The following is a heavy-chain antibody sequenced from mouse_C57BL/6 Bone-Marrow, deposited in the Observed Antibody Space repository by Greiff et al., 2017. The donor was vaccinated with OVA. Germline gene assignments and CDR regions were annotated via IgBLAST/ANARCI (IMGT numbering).Heavy chain of an antibody. Sequence: EVQLQQSGGDLVKPGGSLKLSCAASGFTFSSYGMSWVRQTPDKRLEWVATISSGGSYTYYPDSVKGRFTISRDNAKNTLYLQMSSLKSEDTARYYCARHGFLAYWGQGTLVTVSA. CDR1: GFTFSSYG. V-gene: IGHV5-6*01. J-gene: IGHJ3*01. CDR3: ARHGFLAY. D-gene: IGHD2-2*01. CDR2: ISSGGSYT.